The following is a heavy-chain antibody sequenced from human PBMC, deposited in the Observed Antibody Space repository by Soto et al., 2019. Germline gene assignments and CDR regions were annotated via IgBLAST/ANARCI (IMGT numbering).Heavy chain of an antibody. CDR2: ISHTGTT. D-gene: IGHD6-19*01. J-gene: IGHJ4*02. V-gene: IGHV4-4*02. CDR1: GGSISDNW. Sequence: QVQLQESGPGLVKPSGTLSLTCAVSGGSISDNWWCWVRQPPGKGLEWIGEISHTGTTHYNPSLWSRVTISIAKSKYQFSLHLSSVTAADTAVYYCARHIAVPRTRGFDFWGQGTLVTVFS. CDR3: ARHIAVPRTRGFDF.